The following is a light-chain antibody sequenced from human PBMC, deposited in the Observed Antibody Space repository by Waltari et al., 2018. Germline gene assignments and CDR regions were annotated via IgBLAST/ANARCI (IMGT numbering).Light chain of an antibody. Sequence: QSALTQPVSVSGSPGQSITISCTGTSSDVGGYNYVSWYQQHPGKVPKLMIFDVSKRPSGVSNRFSGSKSGNTASLTISGLQAEDEADYYCASYTSHSHVVFGGGTKLTVL. J-gene: IGLJ2*01. CDR3: ASYTSHSHVV. V-gene: IGLV2-14*01. CDR1: SSDVGGYNY. CDR2: DVS.